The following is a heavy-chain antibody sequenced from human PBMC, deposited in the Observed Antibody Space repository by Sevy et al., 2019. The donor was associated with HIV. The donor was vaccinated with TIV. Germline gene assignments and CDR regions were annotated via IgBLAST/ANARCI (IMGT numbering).Heavy chain of an antibody. Sequence: GGSLRLSCAASGFTFSDYYMSWIRQAPGKGLEWVSYISSSSSYTKYADSVKGRFTISSDNAKNSLYLQMNSLRAEDTAVYYCARDRPGGGRSPDAFDIWGQGTMVTVSS. CDR2: ISSSSSYT. CDR3: ARDRPGGGRSPDAFDI. CDR1: GFTFSDYY. V-gene: IGHV3-11*06. J-gene: IGHJ3*02. D-gene: IGHD3-10*01.